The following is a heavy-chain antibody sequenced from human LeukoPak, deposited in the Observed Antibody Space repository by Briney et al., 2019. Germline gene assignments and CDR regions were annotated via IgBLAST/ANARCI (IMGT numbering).Heavy chain of an antibody. CDR2: IIPILGIA. CDR3: ARSAEWLLGFDP. V-gene: IGHV1-69*04. CDR1: GDTFSSYA. D-gene: IGHD3-3*01. Sequence: SVKLSCKASGDTFSSYAISWVRQAPGQGLELMGRIIPILGIANYAQKFQGRVTITADKSTSTAYMELSSLRSEDTAVYYCARSAEWLLGFDPWGQGTLVTVSS. J-gene: IGHJ5*02.